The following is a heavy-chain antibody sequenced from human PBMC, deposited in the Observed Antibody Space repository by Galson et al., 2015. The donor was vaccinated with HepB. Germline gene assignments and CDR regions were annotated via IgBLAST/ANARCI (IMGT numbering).Heavy chain of an antibody. CDR3: ARVGSGWLAGPPSYYFDY. Sequence: SVKVSCKASGGTFSSYAISWVRQAPGQGLEWMGGIIPIFGTANYAQKFQGRVTITADESTSTAYMELSSLRSEDTAVYYCARVGSGWLAGPPSYYFDYWGQGTLVTVSS. D-gene: IGHD6-19*01. CDR2: IIPIFGTA. CDR1: GGTFSSYA. V-gene: IGHV1-69*13. J-gene: IGHJ4*02.